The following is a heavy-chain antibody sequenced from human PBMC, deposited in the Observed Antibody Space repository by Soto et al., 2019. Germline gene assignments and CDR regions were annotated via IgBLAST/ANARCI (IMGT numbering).Heavy chain of an antibody. V-gene: IGHV3-48*02. D-gene: IGHD2-21*02. J-gene: IGHJ6*02. Sequence: PGGSLRLSCAASGFTFSSYSMNWVRQAPGKGLEWVSYISSSSSTIYYADSVKGRFTISRDNAKNSLYLQMNSLRDEDTAVYYCATGVVVTQRVYYGMDVWGQGTTVTVSS. CDR1: GFTFSSYS. CDR3: ATGVVVTQRVYYGMDV. CDR2: ISSSSSTI.